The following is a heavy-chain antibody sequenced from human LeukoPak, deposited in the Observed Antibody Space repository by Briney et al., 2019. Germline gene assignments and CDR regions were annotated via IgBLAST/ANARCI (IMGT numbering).Heavy chain of an antibody. CDR1: GYTFTSYG. J-gene: IGHJ4*02. Sequence: ASVKVSCKASGYTFTSYGISWVRQAPGQGLEWMGWIRACDGNTNYAQKLQGRVTMTTDTSTSTAYLELRSLRSDDTAVYYCARARYYYDSSGYPLLDYWGQGTLVTVSS. D-gene: IGHD3-22*01. CDR2: IRACDGNT. V-gene: IGHV1-18*01. CDR3: ARARYYYDSSGYPLLDY.